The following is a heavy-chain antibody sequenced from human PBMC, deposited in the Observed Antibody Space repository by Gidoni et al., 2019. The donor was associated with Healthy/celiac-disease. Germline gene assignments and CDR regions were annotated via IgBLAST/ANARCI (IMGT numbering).Heavy chain of an antibody. CDR1: GYTFTSYG. J-gene: IGHJ4*02. V-gene: IGHV1-18*01. D-gene: IGHD3-3*02. CDR3: ARGYTGRHGEALFEWSLHGY. CDR2: ISTYNGNT. Sequence: QVQLVQSGAEVKKPGASVKVSCKASGYTFTSYGISWVRQAPGQGLEWMGWISTYNGNTNYAQKVPGRVTKTTDPTTSTAYMGLRSLRSDDTAVYYCARGYTGRHGEALFEWSLHGYWGQGTLVTVSS.